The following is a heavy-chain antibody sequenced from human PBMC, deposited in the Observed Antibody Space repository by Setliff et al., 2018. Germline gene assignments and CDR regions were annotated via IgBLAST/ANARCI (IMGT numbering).Heavy chain of an antibody. CDR1: GGSISSGDAS. Sequence: PSETLSLTCAVSGGSISSGDASWSWVRQPPGKGLEWIGYIYHAGSTYYNPSLESRVTISIDKPNKQFSLELSSVTAADTAVYYCARDSNMVRGVNPAYYYGMDVWGQGTTVTVSS. V-gene: IGHV4-30-2*05. D-gene: IGHD3-10*01. CDR2: IYHAGST. CDR3: ARDSNMVRGVNPAYYYGMDV. J-gene: IGHJ6*02.